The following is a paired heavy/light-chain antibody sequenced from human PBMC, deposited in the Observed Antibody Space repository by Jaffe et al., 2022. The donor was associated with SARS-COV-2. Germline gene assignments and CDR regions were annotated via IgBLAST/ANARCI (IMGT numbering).Heavy chain of an antibody. J-gene: IGHJ6*03. V-gene: IGHV4-59*01. CDR3: ARDRRRYDILTGHWGPLGMAV. CDR2: VSYSGGS. D-gene: IGHD3-9*01. CDR1: DGPISNYY. Sequence: QVQLQESGPGLVKPSETLSLTCTVSDGPISNYYWTWIRQSPGKGLEWIGYVSYSGGSNYNPSLKSRVMISLDTSKNQFSLRVTSVTTADTAVYYCARDRRRYDILTGHWGPLGMAVWGKGTTVTVSS.
Light chain of an antibody. CDR2: SNN. CDR1: SSNIGSDS. CDR3: AAWDDSLNGRV. J-gene: IGLJ3*02. V-gene: IGLV1-44*01. Sequence: QSVLTQPPSASGTPGQRVTISCAGSSSNIGSDSVSWYQQLPGTAPKLLIYSNNQRPSGVPDRFSGSKSGTSASLAISGLQSEDEASYYCAAWDDSLNGRVFGGGTKLTVL.